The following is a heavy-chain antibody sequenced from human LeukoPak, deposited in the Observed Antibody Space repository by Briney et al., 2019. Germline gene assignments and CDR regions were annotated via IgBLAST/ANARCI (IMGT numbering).Heavy chain of an antibody. J-gene: IGHJ3*02. D-gene: IGHD2-21*01. V-gene: IGHV3-48*03. CDR3: AGEITDTPDAFDM. CDR2: ISSGASVI. CDR1: GFTFSSYE. Sequence: GGSLRLSCAASGFTFSSYEMSWVRLAPGKGLESVSYISSGASVIKYADSVKGRFTVSRDNAKNSLYLQLNSLRAEDTAIYYCAGEITDTPDAFDMWGPGTMVTVSS.